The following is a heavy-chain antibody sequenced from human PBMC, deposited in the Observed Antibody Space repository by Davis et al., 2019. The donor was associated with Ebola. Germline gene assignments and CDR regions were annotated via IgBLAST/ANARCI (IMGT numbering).Heavy chain of an antibody. CDR2: VNDGGGG. CDR1: GESFSGYY. V-gene: IGHV4-34*01. D-gene: IGHD6-19*01. Sequence: MPSETLSLTCAASGESFSGYYWSWIRQSPEKGLEWIGEVNDGGGGTYNPSLKSRVTISIDKLRNQFSLKLNSVTAADTAVYYCARVGLSSGWTFDSWGQGTLVIVSS. J-gene: IGHJ4*02. CDR3: ARVGLSSGWTFDS.